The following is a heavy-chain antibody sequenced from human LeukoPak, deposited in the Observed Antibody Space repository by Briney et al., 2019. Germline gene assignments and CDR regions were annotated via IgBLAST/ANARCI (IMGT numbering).Heavy chain of an antibody. V-gene: IGHV3-11*04. D-gene: IGHD3-3*01. J-gene: IGHJ4*02. CDR2: ISSSGSTI. Sequence: GGSLRLSCAAPGFTFSDYYMSWIRQAPGKGLEWVSYISSSGSTIYYADSVKGRFTISRDNAKNSLYLQMNSLRAEDTAVYYCARERYYDFWSGYYAFDYWGQGTLVTVSS. CDR1: GFTFSDYY. CDR3: ARERYYDFWSGYYAFDY.